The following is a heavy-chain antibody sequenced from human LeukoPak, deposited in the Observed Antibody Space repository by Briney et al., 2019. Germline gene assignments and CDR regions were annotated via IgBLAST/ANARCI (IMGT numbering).Heavy chain of an antibody. CDR2: IYYSGST. D-gene: IGHD1-26*01. CDR3: ARESSGSYGFDY. Sequence: SETLSLTCTVSGGSISSYYWSWIRQPPGKGLEWIGYIYYSGSTNYNPAPKSRVTISVDTSKNQFSLKLSSVTAADTAVYYCARESSGSYGFDYWGQGTLATVSS. CDR1: GGSISSYY. J-gene: IGHJ4*02. V-gene: IGHV4-59*01.